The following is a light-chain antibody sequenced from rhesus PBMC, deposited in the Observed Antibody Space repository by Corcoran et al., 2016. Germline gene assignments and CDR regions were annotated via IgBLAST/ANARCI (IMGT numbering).Light chain of an antibody. CDR3: QETSNLSPWT. CDR1: QSVSSK. Sequence: EIVMTQSPATLSLSPGETATISCRTSQSVSSKLAWYQQKPGQAPRLLIYGASSRATGIPDRFSGSGSGTEFTCTISSLEPEDFAVYYCQETSNLSPWTFGQGTKVEIK. V-gene: IGKV3-31*02. CDR2: GAS. J-gene: IGKJ1*01.